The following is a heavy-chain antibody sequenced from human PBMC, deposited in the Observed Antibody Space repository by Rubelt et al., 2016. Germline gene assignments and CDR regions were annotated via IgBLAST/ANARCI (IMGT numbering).Heavy chain of an antibody. CDR3: ARGSWFRGAFDI. J-gene: IGHJ3*02. Sequence: QVQLVQSGAEVKKPGASVKVSCKASGYTFTGYYMHWVRQAPGQGLEWMGRINPNSGGTNYAEKCQGWVTMTRDASISTAYMELSRLRSEDTAAYYCARGSWFRGAFDIWGQGTMVTVSS. CDR1: GYTFTGYY. CDR2: INPNSGGT. D-gene: IGHD6-13*01. V-gene: IGHV1-2*04.